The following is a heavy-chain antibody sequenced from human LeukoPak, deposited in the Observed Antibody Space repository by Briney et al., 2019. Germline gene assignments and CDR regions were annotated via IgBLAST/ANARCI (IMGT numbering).Heavy chain of an antibody. V-gene: IGHV3-30*02. J-gene: IGHJ4*02. CDR3: AKSESIAVGPEDD. CDR1: GFTFSSFG. Sequence: GGSLRLSCAASGFTFSSFGMHWFRQAPGKGLEGVAYIRSDEYYADSVKGRFTISRDYSKHTLYLQMTSLRVEDTGVYDCAKSESIAVGPEDDWGQGTLVTVSS. CDR2: IRSDE. D-gene: IGHD2-2*01.